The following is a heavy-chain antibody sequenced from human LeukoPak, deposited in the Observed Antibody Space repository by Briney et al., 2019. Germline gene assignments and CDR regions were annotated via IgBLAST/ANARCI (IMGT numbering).Heavy chain of an antibody. Sequence: GGSLRLSCAASGFTFTSFAMTWVRQAPGKGLEWVSAISGGGSTTYYADSVKGRFTISRDSSKSTLYLQMNSLKTEDTADYYCARGGIDYDFWSGSYFDYWGQGTLVTVSS. CDR3: ARGGIDYDFWSGSYFDY. D-gene: IGHD3-3*01. V-gene: IGHV3-23*01. J-gene: IGHJ4*02. CDR2: ISGGGSTT. CDR1: GFTFTSFA.